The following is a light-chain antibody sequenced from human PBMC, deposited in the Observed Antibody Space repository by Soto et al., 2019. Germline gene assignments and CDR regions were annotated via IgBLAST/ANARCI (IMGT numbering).Light chain of an antibody. V-gene: IGLV1-44*01. CDR2: TNN. CDR1: SSNIGSNT. CDR3: ATWDDSLNGVI. Sequence: QSVLTQPPSVSGTPGQRVTIPCSGSSSNIGSNTVNWYQQLPGTTPKLLIYTNNQWPSGVPDRFSGSKSGTSASLAISGLQSEDEADYYCATWDDSLNGVIFGGGTKLTVL. J-gene: IGLJ2*01.